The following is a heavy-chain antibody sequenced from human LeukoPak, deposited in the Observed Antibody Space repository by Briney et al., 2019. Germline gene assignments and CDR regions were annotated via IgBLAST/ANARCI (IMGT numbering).Heavy chain of an antibody. CDR1: GGTFSSYA. CDR2: IIPIFGTA. D-gene: IGHD2-2*01. Sequence: SVKVSCKASGGTFSSYAISWVRQAPGQGLEWMGGIIPIFGTANYAQKFQGRVTITTDESTSTAYMELSSPRSEDTAVYYCARSRGVVVPAATFYYYYMDVWGKGTTVTVSS. CDR3: ARSRGVVVPAATFYYYYMDV. J-gene: IGHJ6*03. V-gene: IGHV1-69*05.